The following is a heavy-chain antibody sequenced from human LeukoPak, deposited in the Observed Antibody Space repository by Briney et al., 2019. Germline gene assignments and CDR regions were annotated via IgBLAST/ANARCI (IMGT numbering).Heavy chain of an antibody. CDR2: IKQDGSEK. V-gene: IGHV3-7*05. D-gene: IGHD3-3*01. J-gene: IGHJ3*02. CDR1: GFTFSSYW. CDR3: GRAREWVYDAFDI. Sequence: GGSLRLSCAASGFTFSSYWMTWVRQAPGKRLEWAANIKQDGSEKNYVDSVKGRFTISRDNSNTTLYLQMGSLRAGDTAVYFCGRAREWVYDAFDIWGQGTMVTVSS.